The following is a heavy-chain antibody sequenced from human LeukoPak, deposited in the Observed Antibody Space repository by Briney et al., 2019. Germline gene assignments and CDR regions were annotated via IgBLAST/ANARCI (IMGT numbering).Heavy chain of an antibody. D-gene: IGHD2-8*01. CDR1: GYTLTELS. V-gene: IGHV1-24*01. J-gene: IGHJ4*02. Sequence: GASVQVSCKVSGYTLTELSMHWVRQAPGKGLEWMGGFDPEDGETIYAQKFQGRVTMTEDTSTDTAYMELSSLRSEDTAVYYCATVGCTNGVCYHFDYWGQGTLVTVSS. CDR2: FDPEDGET. CDR3: ATVGCTNGVCYHFDY.